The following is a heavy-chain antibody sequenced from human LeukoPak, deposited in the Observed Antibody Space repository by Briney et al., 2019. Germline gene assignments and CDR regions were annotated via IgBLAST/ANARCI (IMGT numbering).Heavy chain of an antibody. D-gene: IGHD3-10*01. V-gene: IGHV3-23*01. CDR3: AKDYRGQDSLFDY. CDR2: ISETGGAT. J-gene: IGHJ4*02. CDR1: GFTFSSFA. Sequence: QPGGSLRLSCAASGFTFSSFAMSWVRQAPGKGLEWVSGISETGGATWHADSVKGRLTISRDNSKNTLYLQMNTLRAEDTAVYYCAKDYRGQDSLFDYWGQGTLVIVFS.